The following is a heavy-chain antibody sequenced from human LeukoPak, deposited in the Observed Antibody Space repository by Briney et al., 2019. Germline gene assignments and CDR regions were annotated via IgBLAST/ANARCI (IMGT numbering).Heavy chain of an antibody. CDR1: GYTFTSYG. Sequence: ASVKVSCKASGYTFTSYGISWVRQAPGQGLEWMGWISAYNGNTNYAQKLQGRVTMTTDTSASTAYMELKSLRSDDTAVYYCARVFGIAVAGSPYYFDYCGQGTLVTVSS. V-gene: IGHV1-18*01. CDR2: ISAYNGNT. J-gene: IGHJ4*02. D-gene: IGHD6-19*01. CDR3: ARVFGIAVAGSPYYFDY.